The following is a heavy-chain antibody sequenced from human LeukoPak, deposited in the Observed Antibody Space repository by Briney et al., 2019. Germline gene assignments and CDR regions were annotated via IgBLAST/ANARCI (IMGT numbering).Heavy chain of an antibody. D-gene: IGHD6-19*01. CDR3: ARGASSGWLGYYFDY. J-gene: IGHJ4*02. CDR1: GFTFSSYW. Sequence: GGSLRLSCAASGFTFSSYWMSWVRQAPGKGLEWVANIKQDGSEKYYVDSVKGRFTISRDNAKNSLYLQMNSLRAEDTAVYYCARGASSGWLGYYFDYWGQGTLVTVSS. V-gene: IGHV3-7*01. CDR2: IKQDGSEK.